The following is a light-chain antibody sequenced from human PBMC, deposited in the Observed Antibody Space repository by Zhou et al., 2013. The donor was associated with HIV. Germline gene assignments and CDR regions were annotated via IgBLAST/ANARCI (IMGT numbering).Light chain of an antibody. CDR2: AAS. J-gene: IGKJ4*01. CDR3: QQANSSPYT. Sequence: DIQMTQSPSSLSASVGDRVTITCRASQSISSYLNWYQQKPGKAPKLLIYAASSLQSGVPSRFSGSGSGTDFTLTINSLQPDDFATYYCQQANSSPYTFGGGTRVDIK. V-gene: IGKV1-39*01. CDR1: QSISSY.